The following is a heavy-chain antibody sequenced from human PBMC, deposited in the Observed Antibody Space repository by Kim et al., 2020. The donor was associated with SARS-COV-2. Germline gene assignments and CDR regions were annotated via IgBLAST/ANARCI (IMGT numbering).Heavy chain of an antibody. Sequence: SVKVSCKASGGTFSSYAISWVRQAPGQGLEWMGGIIPIFGTANYAQKFQGRVTITADESTSTAYMELSSLRSEDTAVYYCAREGLYSGYDPYYYYYGMDVWGQGTTVTVSS. D-gene: IGHD5-12*01. CDR3: AREGLYSGYDPYYYYYGMDV. J-gene: IGHJ6*02. CDR1: GGTFSSYA. V-gene: IGHV1-69*13. CDR2: IIPIFGTA.